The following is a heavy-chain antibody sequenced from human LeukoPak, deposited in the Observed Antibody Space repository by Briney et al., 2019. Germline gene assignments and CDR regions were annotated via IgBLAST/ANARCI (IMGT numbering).Heavy chain of an antibody. Sequence: PSETLSLTCAASGDSFIGYFWTWIRQAPGKGLEWIGDINHSGRTNYNPSLQRRVSISVDTSKNQFSLNVTSVTGAVTAVYYCARTSGFFDSSGFYQQNPYYFQYWGQGVLVTVSS. CDR3: ARTSGFFDSSGFYQQNPYYFQY. V-gene: IGHV4-34*01. CDR2: INHSGRT. D-gene: IGHD3-22*01. J-gene: IGHJ4*02. CDR1: GDSFIGYF.